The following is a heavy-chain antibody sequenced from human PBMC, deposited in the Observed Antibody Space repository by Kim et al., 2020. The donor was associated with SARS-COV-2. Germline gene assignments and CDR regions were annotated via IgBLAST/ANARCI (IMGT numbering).Heavy chain of an antibody. CDR3: ATYASGSRYFDL. Sequence: TIYAQEFQGRITMTEGTATDTGYMELSSLRSEDTAVYYCATYASGSRYFDLWGQGTLVTVSS. V-gene: IGHV1-24*01. CDR2: T. D-gene: IGHD3-10*01. J-gene: IGHJ4*02.